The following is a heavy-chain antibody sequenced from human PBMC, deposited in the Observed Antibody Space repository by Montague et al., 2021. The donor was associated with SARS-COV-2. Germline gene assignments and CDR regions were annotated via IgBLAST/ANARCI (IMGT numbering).Heavy chain of an antibody. CDR2: VCYGGST. Sequence: SETLSLTCTVSSDSISSRSYCWAWIHQPPGKGLEWIGNVCYGGSTYYNLSLKSRVTMSLETSKRQFSLTLYSVTVADTAVYYCARRRDRSTVVSSAVFDAWGQGTMVSVSS. V-gene: IGHV4-39*01. CDR3: ARRRDRSTVVSSAVFDA. D-gene: IGHD4-23*01. CDR1: SDSISSRSYC. J-gene: IGHJ3*01.